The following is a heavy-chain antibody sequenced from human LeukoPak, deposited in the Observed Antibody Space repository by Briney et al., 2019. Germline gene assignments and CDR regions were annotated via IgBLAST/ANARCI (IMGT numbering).Heavy chain of an antibody. CDR2: ISRSGSTI. V-gene: IGHV3-11*01. CDR3: ARDTSSWFPDC. Sequence: TGGSLRLSCAASGFTFSNYYMSWIRQAPGKGLEWVSYISRSGSTIYYADSVKGRFTISRDNAKNSLFLQMNSLGAEDTAVYYCARDTSSWFPDCWGQGTLVTVSS. J-gene: IGHJ4*02. D-gene: IGHD6-13*01. CDR1: GFTFSNYY.